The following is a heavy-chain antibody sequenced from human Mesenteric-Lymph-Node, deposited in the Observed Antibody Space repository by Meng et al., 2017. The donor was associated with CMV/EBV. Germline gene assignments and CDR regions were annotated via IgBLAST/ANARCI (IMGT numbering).Heavy chain of an antibody. CDR1: GFTFSSYS. D-gene: IGHD1-7*01. J-gene: IGHJ4*02. CDR3: VKGAPTTNNF. V-gene: IGHV3-23*01. CDR2: VSYSGSSS. Sequence: GGSLRLSCAASGFTFSSYSMNWVRQAPGKGLEWVSLVSYSGSSSYYADSVKGRFTISRDNSKDTVSLQMNSLRAEDTAVYYCVKGAPTTNNFWGQGTLVTVSS.